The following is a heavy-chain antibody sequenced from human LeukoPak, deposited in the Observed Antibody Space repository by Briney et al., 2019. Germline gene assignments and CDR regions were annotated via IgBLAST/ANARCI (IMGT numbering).Heavy chain of an antibody. CDR1: GYSISSGYY. CDR3: ARARYCSSTSCRNWFDP. D-gene: IGHD2-2*01. V-gene: IGHV4-38-2*02. CDR2: IYHSGST. J-gene: IGHJ5*02. Sequence: SETLSLTCTVSGYSISSGYYWGWIRQPPGKGLEWIGSIYHSGSTYYNPSLKSRVTISVDTSKNQFSLKLSSVTAADTAVYYCARARYCSSTSCRNWFDPWGQGTLVTVSS.